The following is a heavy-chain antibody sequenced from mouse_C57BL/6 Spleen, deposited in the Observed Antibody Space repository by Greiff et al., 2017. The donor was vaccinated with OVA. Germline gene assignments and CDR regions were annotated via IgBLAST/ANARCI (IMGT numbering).Heavy chain of an antibody. D-gene: IGHD1-1*01. Sequence: EVQRVESGGGLVQPGGSLKLSCTASGFTFSDYYMYWVRQTPEKRLEWVAYISNGGGSTYYPDTVKGRFTISRDNAKNTLYLQMSRLKSEDTAMYYCARHAGSSYDYAMDYWGQGTSVTVSS. CDR1: GFTFSDYY. J-gene: IGHJ4*01. CDR3: ARHAGSSYDYAMDY. V-gene: IGHV5-12*01. CDR2: ISNGGGST.